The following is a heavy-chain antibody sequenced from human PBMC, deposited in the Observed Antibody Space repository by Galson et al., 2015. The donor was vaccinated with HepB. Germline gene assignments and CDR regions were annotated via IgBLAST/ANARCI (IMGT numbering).Heavy chain of an antibody. J-gene: IGHJ2*01. D-gene: IGHD3-10*01. CDR1: GFTFSSYA. V-gene: IGHV3-30*04. Sequence: SLRLSCAASGFTFSSYAMHWVRQAPGKGLEWVAVISYDGSNKYYADSVKGRFTISRDNSKNTLYLQMNSLRAEDTAVYYCARDPLRYGSGRRRWYFDLWGRGTLVTVSS. CDR2: ISYDGSNK. CDR3: ARDPLRYGSGRRRWYFDL.